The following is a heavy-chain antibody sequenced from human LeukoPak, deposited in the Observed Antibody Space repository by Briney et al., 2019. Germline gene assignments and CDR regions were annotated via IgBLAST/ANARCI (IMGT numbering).Heavy chain of an antibody. D-gene: IGHD1-26*01. CDR3: VRDLGGRSGH. J-gene: IGHJ4*02. CDR2: INEDGSTT. V-gene: IGHV3-74*01. Sequence: GGSLGLSCAASGFTFSSNWMHWVRQAPGKGLVWVSRINEDGSTTNYADSVKGRSTIFRDNAKNTLYLQMNSLRAEDTAVYYCVRDLGGRSGHWGQGTLVTVSS. CDR1: GFTFSSNW.